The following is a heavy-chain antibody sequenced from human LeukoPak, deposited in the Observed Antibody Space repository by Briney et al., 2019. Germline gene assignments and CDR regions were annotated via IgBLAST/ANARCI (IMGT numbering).Heavy chain of an antibody. Sequence: GSLRLSCAASGFTFSRLAMTWVRQAPGKGLERVSTISASGPYYADAVRGRFTISRDNSRNTLSLQMDSLRAEDTAVYYCAKDHESDGYPCLDHWGLGTLVTVSS. CDR1: GFTFSRLA. J-gene: IGHJ4*02. CDR3: AKDHESDGYPCLDH. V-gene: IGHV3-23*01. D-gene: IGHD3-22*01. CDR2: ISASGP.